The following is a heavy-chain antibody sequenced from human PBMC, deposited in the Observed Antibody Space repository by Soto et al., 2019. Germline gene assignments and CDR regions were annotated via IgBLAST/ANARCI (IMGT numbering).Heavy chain of an antibody. D-gene: IGHD1-1*01. V-gene: IGHV6-1*01. CDR2: TYYRSKWYI. CDR1: GDSVSSNSAA. CDR3: ARGSWDDVTGHYYMDV. Sequence: LSQTLSLTCDISGDSVSSNSAAWGWIRQTPSRGLEWLGRTYYRSKWYINYAVSVKSRITVNPDTSKNQFSLQLNSVTPEDTAVYYCARGSWDDVTGHYYMDVWGKGTTVTV. J-gene: IGHJ6*03.